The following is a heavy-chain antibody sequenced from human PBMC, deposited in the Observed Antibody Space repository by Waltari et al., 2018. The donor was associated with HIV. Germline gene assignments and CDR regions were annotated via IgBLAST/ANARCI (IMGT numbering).Heavy chain of an antibody. CDR3: ATTGLTHFTNGVCYPSWFDP. Sequence: QLQLQESGPGLVKPSETLSLTCTVSGGSISSISYYWGWFRPPPGKGLEWIAGIYYSGSTYYIPSLKSRVTISVDTSKNQFSLKLSSVTAADTAVYYCATTGLTHFTNGVCYPSWFDPWGQGTLVTVSS. CDR2: IYYSGST. CDR1: GGSISSISYY. J-gene: IGHJ5*02. V-gene: IGHV4-39*01. D-gene: IGHD2-8*01.